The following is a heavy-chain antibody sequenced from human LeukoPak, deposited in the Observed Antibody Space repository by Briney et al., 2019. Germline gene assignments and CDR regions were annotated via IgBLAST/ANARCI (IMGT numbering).Heavy chain of an antibody. Sequence: SQTLSLTCTLSGGSIISGSYYWSWIRQPAGKGLEWIGRMYTRGDTTYNPSLKSRVTISIDTAKNQFSLKLSSVTAADTAVYYCARDSSGIAAPGTDWGQGTLVTVS. J-gene: IGHJ4*02. CDR1: GGSIISGSYY. D-gene: IGHD6-13*01. CDR3: ARDSSGIAAPGTD. CDR2: MYTRGDT. V-gene: IGHV4-61*02.